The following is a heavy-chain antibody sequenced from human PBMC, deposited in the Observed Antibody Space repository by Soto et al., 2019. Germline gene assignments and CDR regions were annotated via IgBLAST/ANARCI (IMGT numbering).Heavy chain of an antibody. CDR3: ARDTPIDSNSSDGMDV. V-gene: IGHV1-69*13. D-gene: IGHD4-4*01. J-gene: IGHJ6*02. Sequence: GASVKVSCKASGGTFSSYAISWVRQAPGQGLEWMGGIIPIFGTANYAQKFQGRVTITADESTSTAYMELSSLRSEDTAVYYCARDTPIDSNSSDGMDVWGQGTTVTVSS. CDR1: GGTFSSYA. CDR2: IIPIFGTA.